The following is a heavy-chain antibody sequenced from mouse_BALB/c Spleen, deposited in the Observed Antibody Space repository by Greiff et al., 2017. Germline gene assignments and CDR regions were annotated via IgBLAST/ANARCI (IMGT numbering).Heavy chain of an antibody. CDR2: IYPGDGDT. V-gene: IGHV1-87*01. J-gene: IGHJ2*01. Sequence: VKLMESGAELARPGASVKLSCKASGYTFTSYWMQWVKQRPGQGLEWIGAIYPGDGDTRYTQKFKGKATLTADKSSSTAYMQLSSLASEDSAVYYCARTRTYFDYWGQGTTLTVSS. CDR1: GYTFTSYW. CDR3: ARTRTYFDY.